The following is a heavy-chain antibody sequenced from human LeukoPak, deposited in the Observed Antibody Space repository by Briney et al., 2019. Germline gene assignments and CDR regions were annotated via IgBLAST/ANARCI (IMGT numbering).Heavy chain of an antibody. CDR1: GYTFTSYG. Sequence: GASVKVSCKASGYTFTSYGISWVRQAPGQGLEWMGWISAYNGNTNYAQKLQGRATMTTDTSTSTAYMELRSLRSDDTAVYYCARAAIAVAGLAHPPAPNHGMDVWGQGTTVTVSS. CDR3: ARAAIAVAGLAHPPAPNHGMDV. J-gene: IGHJ6*02. CDR2: ISAYNGNT. D-gene: IGHD6-19*01. V-gene: IGHV1-18*01.